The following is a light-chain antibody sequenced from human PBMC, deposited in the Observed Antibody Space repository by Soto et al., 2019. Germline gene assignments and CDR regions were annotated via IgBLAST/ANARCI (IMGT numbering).Light chain of an antibody. J-gene: IGKJ1*01. CDR2: GAS. Sequence: IVLTQSPGTLSPSPGERATISCRASQSVSNNYLAWYQQKPGQAPRLLIYGASYRATGIPDRCSGGGSGTDFTLTISRLEPEDVAVYYCQQYGSSGTFGQGTKVDIK. CDR3: QQYGSSGT. CDR1: QSVSNNY. V-gene: IGKV3-20*01.